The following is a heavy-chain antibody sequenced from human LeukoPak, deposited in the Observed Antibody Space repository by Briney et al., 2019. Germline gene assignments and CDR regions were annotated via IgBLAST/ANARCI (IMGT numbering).Heavy chain of an antibody. CDR2: MNPNSGNT. J-gene: IGHJ6*02. CDR3: ARAPPAGSSGYKRSQSYYYYGMDV. Sequence: ASVKVSCKASGYTFTSYDINRVRQATGQGLEWMGWMNPNSGNTGYAQKFQGRVTMTRNTSISTAYMELSSLRSEDTAVYYCARAPPAGSSGYKRSQSYYYYGMDVWGQGTTVTVSS. D-gene: IGHD3-22*01. CDR1: GYTFTSYD. V-gene: IGHV1-8*01.